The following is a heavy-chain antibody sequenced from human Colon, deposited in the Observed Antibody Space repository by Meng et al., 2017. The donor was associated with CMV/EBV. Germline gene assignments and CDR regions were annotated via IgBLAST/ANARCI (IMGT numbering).Heavy chain of an antibody. CDR2: ISSSSSYI. CDR1: GFTFSSYS. CDR3: ARDHRMQRNWFDP. J-gene: IGHJ5*02. V-gene: IGHV3-21*01. D-gene: IGHD6-25*01. Sequence: GGSLRLSCAASGFTFSSYSMNWVRQAPGKGLEWVSSISSSSSYIYYADSVKGRFTISRDNAKNSLYLQMNSLRAEDTAVYYCARDHRMQRNWFDPWGQGTLVTVSS.